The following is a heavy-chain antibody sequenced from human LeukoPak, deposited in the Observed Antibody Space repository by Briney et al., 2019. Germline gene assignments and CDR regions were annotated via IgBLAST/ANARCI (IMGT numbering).Heavy chain of an antibody. CDR3: ARRMVSGGSLNWFDP. J-gene: IGHJ5*02. CDR2: INPNSGGT. CDR1: GYTFTGYY. Sequence: GASVKVSCKASGYTFTGYYMHWVRQAPGQGLEWMGWINPNSGGTNYAQKFQGRVTMTRDTSISTAYMELSRLRSDDTAVYYCARRMVSGGSLNWFDPWGQGTLVTVSS. D-gene: IGHD2-15*01. V-gene: IGHV1-2*02.